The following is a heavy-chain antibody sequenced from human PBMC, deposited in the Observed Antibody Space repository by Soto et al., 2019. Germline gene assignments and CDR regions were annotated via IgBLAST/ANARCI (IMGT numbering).Heavy chain of an antibody. D-gene: IGHD3-9*01. CDR3: ARYYDILTGSQDYYYYYMDV. V-gene: IGHV4-59*08. J-gene: IGHJ6*03. CDR2: IYYSGST. Sequence: SETLSLTCTVSGGSISSYYWSWIRQPPGKGLEWIGYIYYSGSTNYNPSLKSRVTISVDTSKNQFSLKLSSVTAADTAVYYCARYYDILTGSQDYYYYYMDVWGKGTTVTVSS. CDR1: GGSISSYY.